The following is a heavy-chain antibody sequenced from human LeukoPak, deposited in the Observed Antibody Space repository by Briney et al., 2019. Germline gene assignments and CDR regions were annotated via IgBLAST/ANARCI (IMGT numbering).Heavy chain of an antibody. CDR3: ATVEAWWELLY. CDR1: GYTFTKLS. V-gene: IGHV1-24*01. Sequence: ASVKVSCKISGYTFTKLSMHWVRLAPGKGLEWMGGFDPEDGETIYAQKFQGRVTMTEDTSTDTAYMELSSLRSEDTAVYYCATVEAWWELLYWGQGTLVTVSP. J-gene: IGHJ4*02. D-gene: IGHD1-26*01. CDR2: FDPEDGET.